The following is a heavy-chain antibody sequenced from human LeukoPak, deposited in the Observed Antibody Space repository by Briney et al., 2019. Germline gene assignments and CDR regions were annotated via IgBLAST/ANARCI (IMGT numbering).Heavy chain of an antibody. Sequence: GGSLRLSCAASGLSVSSNYMSWVRQAPGKGPEWVSVIHSGGSTYYVDSVKGRFTISRDYSKNTLYLQMTSLRAEDTAVYYCARGGSSSGWGTFDDWGQGTLVTVSS. CDR2: IHSGGST. J-gene: IGHJ4*02. CDR3: ARGGSSSGWGTFDD. D-gene: IGHD6-19*01. CDR1: GLSVSSNY. V-gene: IGHV3-53*01.